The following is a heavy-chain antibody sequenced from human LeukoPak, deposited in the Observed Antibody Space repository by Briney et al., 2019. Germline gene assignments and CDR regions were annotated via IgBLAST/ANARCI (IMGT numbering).Heavy chain of an antibody. CDR1: GFTFSDYY. D-gene: IGHD3-22*01. CDR3: ARDRGRYYDSRGFYWGYYFDS. Sequence: PGGSLRLSCAASGFTFSDYYMSWIRQAPGKGLEWVSYISSSGSTIYYADSVKGRFTISRDNSKDTLYPQMSSVRVDDTAVYYCARDRGRYYDSRGFYWGYYFDSWGQGILVTVST. J-gene: IGHJ4*02. CDR2: ISSSGSTI. V-gene: IGHV3-11*01.